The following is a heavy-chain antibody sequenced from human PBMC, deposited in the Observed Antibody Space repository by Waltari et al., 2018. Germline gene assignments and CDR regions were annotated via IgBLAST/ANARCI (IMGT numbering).Heavy chain of an antibody. CDR3: ASQDVHGDCYRTDVFDF. D-gene: IGHD2-21*02. V-gene: IGHV4-34*01. Sequence: QVHLQQSGAGLLRPSQTLSLTCTVYGGSSSAFYWRWIRRAPGKGLEWLGEIYHGGSTNYNPARRGRITRAAATSKTEFDLTRKSVTAADTATDFCASQDVHGDCYRTDVFDFWGRGTSVTVSS. J-gene: IGHJ6*01. CDR1: GGSSSAFY. CDR2: IYHGGST.